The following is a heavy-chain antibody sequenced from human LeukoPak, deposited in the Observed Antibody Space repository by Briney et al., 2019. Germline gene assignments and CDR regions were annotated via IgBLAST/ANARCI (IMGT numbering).Heavy chain of an antibody. CDR2: ISAYNGNT. CDR3: ARQYHYGSGSYHGDDALDI. V-gene: IGHV1-18*04. J-gene: IGHJ3*02. Sequence: ASVKVSCKASGYIFSNYGFSWVRQAPGQGLEWMGWISAYNGNTNYAQKLQGRVTMTTDTPSSTAYMELRSLRSDDTAVYYCARQYHYGSGSYHGDDALDIWGQGTMVTVSS. D-gene: IGHD3-10*01. CDR1: GYIFSNYG.